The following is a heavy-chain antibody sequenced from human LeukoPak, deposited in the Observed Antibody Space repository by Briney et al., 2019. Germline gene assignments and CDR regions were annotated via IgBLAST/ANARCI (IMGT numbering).Heavy chain of an antibody. CDR3: ARDLNYDILTGNFYYYYMDV. CDR2: INPNSGGT. V-gene: IGHV1-2*02. Sequence: GASVKVSCKASGYTFTGYYMHWVRQAPGQGLEWMGWINPNSGGTNYAQKFQGRVTMTRDTSISTAHMELSRLRSDDTAVYYCARDLNYDILTGNFYYYYMDVWGKGTTVTVSS. CDR1: GYTFTGYY. J-gene: IGHJ6*03. D-gene: IGHD3-9*01.